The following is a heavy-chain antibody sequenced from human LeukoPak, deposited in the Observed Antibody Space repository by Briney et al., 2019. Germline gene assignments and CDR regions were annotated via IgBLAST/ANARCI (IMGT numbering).Heavy chain of an antibody. Sequence: SETLSLTCTVSGGSISSGGYYWRWIRQHPGKGLEWIGYVYYSGSTYYNPSLKSRVTISVDTSKNQFSLKLSSVTAADTAVYYCARAVVVPAAILGYFDYWGQGTLVTVSS. CDR1: GGSISSGGYY. J-gene: IGHJ4*02. CDR3: ARAVVVPAAILGYFDY. V-gene: IGHV4-31*03. CDR2: VYYSGST. D-gene: IGHD2-2*02.